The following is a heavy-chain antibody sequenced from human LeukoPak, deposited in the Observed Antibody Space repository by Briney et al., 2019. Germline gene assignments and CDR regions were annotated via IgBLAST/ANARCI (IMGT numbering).Heavy chain of an antibody. Sequence: ASVKVSCKASGGTFSSYAISWVRQAPGQGLERMGGIIPIFGTANYAQKFQGRVTITADESTSTAYMELSSLRSEDTAVYYCARAGSYCSGGSCYAYWGQGTLVTVSS. J-gene: IGHJ4*02. V-gene: IGHV1-69*13. CDR2: IIPIFGTA. D-gene: IGHD2-15*01. CDR1: GGTFSSYA. CDR3: ARAGSYCSGGSCYAY.